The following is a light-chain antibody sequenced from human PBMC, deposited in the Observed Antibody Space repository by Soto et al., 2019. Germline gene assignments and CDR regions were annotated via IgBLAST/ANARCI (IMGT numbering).Light chain of an antibody. CDR2: GAS. V-gene: IGKV3-20*01. CDR1: QSVSSSY. CDR3: QQYGSSPPVT. J-gene: IGKJ5*01. Sequence: EIVLTQSPGTLSLSPGETATLSCRASQSVSSSYLAWYQQKPGQAPRLLIYGASGRATGIPDSFSGSGSGTDFTLTISRLEPEDCAVYYYQQYGSSPPVTFGQGTRLEIK.